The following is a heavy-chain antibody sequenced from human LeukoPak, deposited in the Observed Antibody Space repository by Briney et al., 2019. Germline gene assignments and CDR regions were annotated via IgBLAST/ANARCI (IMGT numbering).Heavy chain of an antibody. J-gene: IGHJ2*01. D-gene: IGHD2-21*02. CDR2: SDPEDGET. V-gene: IGHV1-24*01. CDR1: GSTLSDLS. Sequence: ASVKVSCKVSGSTLSDLSVHWVRQAPGKGLEYVGGSDPEDGETFHAQNFQGRITMTEDTSIDTAYMELSSLRSEDTAVYYCVTDRARLFWYFDLWGRGTLVTVSS. CDR3: VTDRARLFWYFDL.